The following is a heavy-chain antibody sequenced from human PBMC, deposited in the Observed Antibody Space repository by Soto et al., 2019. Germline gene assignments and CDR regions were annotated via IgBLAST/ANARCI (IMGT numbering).Heavy chain of an antibody. CDR1: GGSISRGDYY. CDR3: ARARITIFGVVIGGGYYYYGMDV. V-gene: IGHV4-30-4*01. J-gene: IGHJ6*02. CDR2: IYYSGST. Sequence: PSEILCLTCTVSGGSISRGDYYWSWIRQPPGKGLEWIGYIYYSGSTYYNPSLKSRVTISVDTSKNQFSLKLSSVTAADTAVYYCARARITIFGVVIGGGYYYYGMDVWGQGTTVTVSS. D-gene: IGHD3-3*01.